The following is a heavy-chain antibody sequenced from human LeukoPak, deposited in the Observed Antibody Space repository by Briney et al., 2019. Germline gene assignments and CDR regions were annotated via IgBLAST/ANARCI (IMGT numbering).Heavy chain of an antibody. CDR1: GFTFSSYA. J-gene: IGHJ6*03. V-gene: IGHV3-23*01. CDR3: AKMSEVPYYYYYYMDV. CDR2: ISGSGGST. Sequence: GGSLRLSCAASGFTFSSYAMSWVRQAPGKGLEWVSAISGSGGSTYYADSVKGRFTISRDNSKNTLYLQMNSLRAEDTAVYYCAKMSEVPYYYYYYMDVWGKGTTVTVSS. D-gene: IGHD3-10*01.